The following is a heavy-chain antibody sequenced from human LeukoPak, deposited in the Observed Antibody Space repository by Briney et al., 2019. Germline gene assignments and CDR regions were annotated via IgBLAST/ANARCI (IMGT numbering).Heavy chain of an antibody. CDR1: GYSFTNYW. V-gene: IGHV5-51*01. Sequence: GESLKISCKGSGYSFTNYWISWVRQMPGKGLEWMGIIYPGDSDTRYSPSFQGQVTISADKSISTAYLQWSSPKASDTAMYYCARRGYCSGGSCYSFDYWGQGTLVTVSS. J-gene: IGHJ4*02. D-gene: IGHD2-15*01. CDR2: IYPGDSDT. CDR3: ARRGYCSGGSCYSFDY.